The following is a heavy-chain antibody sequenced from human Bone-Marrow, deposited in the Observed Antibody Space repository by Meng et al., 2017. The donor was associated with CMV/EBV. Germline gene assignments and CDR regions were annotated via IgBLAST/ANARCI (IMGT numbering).Heavy chain of an antibody. CDR3: ARGVGVVPAGKRGGGFDY. V-gene: IGHV4-34*01. Sequence: SETLSLTCAVYGGSFSGYYWSWIRQPPGKGLEWIGEINHSGSTNYNPSLKSRVTITVDTSKNQFSLKLSSVTAADTAVYYCARGVGVVPAGKRGGGFDYWGQGTLVTVSS. J-gene: IGHJ4*02. CDR2: INHSGST. CDR1: GGSFSGYY. D-gene: IGHD2-2*01.